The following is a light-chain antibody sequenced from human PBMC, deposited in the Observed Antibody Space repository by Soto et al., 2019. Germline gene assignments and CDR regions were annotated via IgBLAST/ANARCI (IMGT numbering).Light chain of an antibody. CDR2: WAS. CDR3: QQCYSVPYT. CDR1: RTVLYNSNNKNY. V-gene: IGKV4-1*01. J-gene: IGKJ2*01. Sequence: DIVMTQSPDSLAVSLGERATINCKSSRTVLYNSNNKNYLAWYQQKPGQPPKLLIYWASTRESGVPERFSGSGSGTDFTLTINNLQAEDVAVYYCQQCYSVPYTFGQGTKLEIK.